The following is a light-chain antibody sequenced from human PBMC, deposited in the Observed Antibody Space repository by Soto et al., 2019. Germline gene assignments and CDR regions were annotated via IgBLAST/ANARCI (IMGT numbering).Light chain of an antibody. Sequence: DIHMTQSPSSLSASVGDRVTITCRASQGISNYLAWYQQKPGKVPKLLIYAASTKQSGVPSRFSGSGSGTDFTLPISRLHPEDVATYYCQKYNSAPPFTFGPGTKVHI. CDR2: AAS. CDR3: QKYNSAPPFT. V-gene: IGKV1-27*01. CDR1: QGISNY. J-gene: IGKJ3*01.